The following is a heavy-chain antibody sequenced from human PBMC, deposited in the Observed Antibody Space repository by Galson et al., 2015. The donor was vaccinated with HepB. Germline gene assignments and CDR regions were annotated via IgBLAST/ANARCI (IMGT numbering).Heavy chain of an antibody. J-gene: IGHJ6*03. D-gene: IGHD6-19*01. CDR2: ISAYNGNT. CDR1: GYTFTSYG. CDR3: AAVAGTYYYYYMDV. V-gene: IGHV1-18*01. Sequence: SVKVSCKASGYTFTSYGISWVRQAPGQGLEWMGWISAYNGNTNYAQKLQGRVTMTTDTSTSTAYMELRSLRSDDTAVYYCAAVAGTYYYYYMDVWGKGTTVTVSS.